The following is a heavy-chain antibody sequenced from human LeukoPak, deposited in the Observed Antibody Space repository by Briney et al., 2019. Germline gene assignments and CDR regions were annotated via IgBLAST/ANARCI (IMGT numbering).Heavy chain of an antibody. D-gene: IGHD2-21*01. CDR3: ARHQFIGGIPRLFFY. CDR2: IYYSGSA. V-gene: IGHV4-39*01. J-gene: IGHJ4*02. CDR1: GDSITSGDYY. Sequence: SERLSHTCTVSGDSITSGDYYWGWVRQSPGKGLEWIGNIYYSGSAYYNPSLQNRFTISIASSKTQFYLHLSSVTAADTAMYYCARHQFIGGIPRLFFYWGQGTLVTVSS.